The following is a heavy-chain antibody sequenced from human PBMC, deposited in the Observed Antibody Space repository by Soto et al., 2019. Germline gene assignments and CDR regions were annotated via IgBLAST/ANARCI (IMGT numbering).Heavy chain of an antibody. CDR2: ISDSGRS. CDR3: ARTTFYDIFTAYYSLFDY. D-gene: IGHD3-9*01. CDR1: GGSISSGSFY. Sequence: QVQLQESGPGLVKPSQTLTLTCTVSGGSISSGSFYWSWIRQHPGKGLEWIGHISDSGRSYYNPSLASRVTISVDTSKNLFSLKLSAVTAADTAVYFCARTTFYDIFTAYYSLFDYWGQGTLVTVSS. V-gene: IGHV4-31*03. J-gene: IGHJ4*02.